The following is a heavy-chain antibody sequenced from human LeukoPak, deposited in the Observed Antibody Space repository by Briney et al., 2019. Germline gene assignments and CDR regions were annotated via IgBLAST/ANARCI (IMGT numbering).Heavy chain of an antibody. CDR3: AREGLRTERSDTDAFDI. J-gene: IGHJ3*02. CDR2: ISSNGYYI. D-gene: IGHD3-3*01. CDR1: GFTFSTYT. V-gene: IGHV3-21*01. Sequence: GGSLRLSCTASGFTFSTYTINWVRQAPGKGLEWVSSISSNGYYIYYAGSVRGRFTISRDNAKNSLYLQMNSLRAEDTALYYCAREGLRTERSDTDAFDIWGQGTMVTVSS.